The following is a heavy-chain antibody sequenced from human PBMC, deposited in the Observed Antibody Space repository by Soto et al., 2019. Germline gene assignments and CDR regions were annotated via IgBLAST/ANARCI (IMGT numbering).Heavy chain of an antibody. D-gene: IGHD3-22*01. J-gene: IGHJ3*02. V-gene: IGHV4-31*03. CDR2: IYSSGST. Sequence: QVQLQESGPGLVKPSQTLSLTCTVSGGSISSGDYYWSWIRHHPGKGLEWIGYIYSSGSTYYNPSPQSRITISAETSKDPFSLRLSSLTAADTAVYYCVREYHYDTRRNDAFDIWGQGTMVTVSS. CDR3: VREYHYDTRRNDAFDI. CDR1: GGSISSGDYY.